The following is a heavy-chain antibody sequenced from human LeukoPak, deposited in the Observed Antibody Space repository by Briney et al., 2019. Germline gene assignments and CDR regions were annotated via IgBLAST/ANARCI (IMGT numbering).Heavy chain of an antibody. J-gene: IGHJ4*02. CDR2: INPKSGGT. CDR1: GYTFSGYY. Sequence: ASVKVSCKASGYTFSGYYMQWLRQAPGQGLEWMGWINPKSGGTNYAQKFHGRVTMTRDTSISTAYMELSRLTSDDTAVYYCAPSSSDYFDYWGQGTLVTVSS. CDR3: APSSSDYFDY. D-gene: IGHD6-13*01. V-gene: IGHV1-2*02.